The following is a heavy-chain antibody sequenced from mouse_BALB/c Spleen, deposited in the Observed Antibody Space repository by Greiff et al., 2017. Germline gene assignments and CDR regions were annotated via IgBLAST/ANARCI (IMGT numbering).Heavy chain of an antibody. J-gene: IGHJ3*01. CDR2: ISCYNGAT. D-gene: IGHD2-4*01. CDR1: GYSFTGYY. CDR3: ARSDDYEAWFAY. Sequence: LVKTGASVKISCKASGYSFTGYYMHWVKQSHGKSLEWIGYISCYNGATSYNQQFKGKATFTVDTSSSTAYMQFNSLTSEDSAVYYCARSDDYEAWFAYWGQGTLVTVSA. V-gene: IGHV1S34*01.